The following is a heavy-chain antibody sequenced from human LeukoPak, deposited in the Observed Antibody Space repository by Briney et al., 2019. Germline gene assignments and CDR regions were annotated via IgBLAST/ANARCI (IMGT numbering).Heavy chain of an antibody. V-gene: IGHV1-46*01. J-gene: IGHJ4*02. Sequence: APVKVSCKASGYTFTIYYMHWVRQAPGQGLEWMGIINPSGGATTYAQQFQDRVTMTRDTSTSTVYMELSSLRSEDTAVYYCARGRTLFDYWGQGTLVTVSS. CDR2: INPSGGAT. CDR1: GYTFTIYY. CDR3: ARGRTLFDY.